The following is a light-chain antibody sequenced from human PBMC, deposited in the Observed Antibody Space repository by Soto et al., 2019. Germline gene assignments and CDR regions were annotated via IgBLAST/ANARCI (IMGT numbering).Light chain of an antibody. Sequence: EIVLTQSPGTLSLSPGERATLSCRASQSVSNSYLAWYQQKPGQAPRVLIYGASTSATGTPDRFSGSGSGTDFTLTISRLEPEDFAVYYCQQYGGSPYTFGQGTKLEIK. V-gene: IGKV3-20*01. J-gene: IGKJ2*01. CDR3: QQYGGSPYT. CDR2: GAS. CDR1: QSVSNSY.